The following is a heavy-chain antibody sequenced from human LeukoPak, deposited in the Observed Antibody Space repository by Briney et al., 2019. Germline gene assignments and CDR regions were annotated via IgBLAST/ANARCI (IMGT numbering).Heavy chain of an antibody. CDR3: ARVMGATVTTGWYFDY. V-gene: IGHV4-39*07. CDR1: GGSISSSSYY. J-gene: IGHJ4*02. D-gene: IGHD4-11*01. Sequence: PSETLSLTCTVSGGSISSSSYYWGWIRQPPGKGLEWIGSIYYSGSTYYNPSLKSRVTISVDTSKNQFSLKLSSVTAADTAVYYCARVMGATVTTGWYFDYWSQGTLVTVSS. CDR2: IYYSGST.